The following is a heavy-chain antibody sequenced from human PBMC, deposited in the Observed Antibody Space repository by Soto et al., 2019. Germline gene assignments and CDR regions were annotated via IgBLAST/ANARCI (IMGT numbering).Heavy chain of an antibody. D-gene: IGHD6-13*01. V-gene: IGHV1-8*01. CDR2: MNPRSGNT. CDR3: ARGDSFTSSRNWFDS. J-gene: IGHJ5*01. CDR1: GYTFITYE. Sequence: QVPLVQSGVEVKKPGASVKVSCKTSGYTFITYEITWVRQAPGQGLEWMGWMNPRSGNTGYAPKFQGRVSMTRNTSVNAAYLELTNLTSEDTAVYYCARGDSFTSSRNWFDSWGQGTLVTVSS.